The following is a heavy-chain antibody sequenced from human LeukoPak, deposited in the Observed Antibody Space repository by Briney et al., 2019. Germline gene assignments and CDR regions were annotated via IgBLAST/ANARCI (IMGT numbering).Heavy chain of an antibody. V-gene: IGHV3-49*03. J-gene: IGHJ4*02. D-gene: IGHD1-20*01. Sequence: PGRSLRLSCSASGFTFGDYPMSWFRQAPGKGLEWVGFIRGKVYGGTTEYAASVKGRFTISGDDSKSIAYLQMNSLKTEDTAVYYCTRGNWNPGYWGQGTLVPVSS. CDR2: IRGKVYGGTT. CDR1: GFTFGDYP. CDR3: TRGNWNPGY.